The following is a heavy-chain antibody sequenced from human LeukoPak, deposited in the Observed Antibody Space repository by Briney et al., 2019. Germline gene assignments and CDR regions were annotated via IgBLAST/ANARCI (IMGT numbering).Heavy chain of an antibody. Sequence: SQILSLTCTVSGGSISSGDYYWSWIRQPPGKGLEWIGYIYYSGGTYYNPSLKSRVTISVDTSKNQFSLKLSSVTAADTAVYYCARDTAMVNAFDIWGQGTMVTVSS. CDR1: GGSISSGDYY. J-gene: IGHJ3*02. CDR3: ARDTAMVNAFDI. CDR2: IYYSGGT. D-gene: IGHD5-18*01. V-gene: IGHV4-30-4*01.